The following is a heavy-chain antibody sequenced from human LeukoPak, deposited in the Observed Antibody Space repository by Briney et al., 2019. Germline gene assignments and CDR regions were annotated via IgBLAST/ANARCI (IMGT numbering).Heavy chain of an antibody. Sequence: GESLQISCKGSGYSFTSYWIGWVRQMPGKGLEWMGRIDPSDSYTNYSPSFQGHVTISADKSISTAYLQWSSLKASDTAMYYCARHRRGYSYGYDSWGQGTLVTVSS. D-gene: IGHD5-18*01. J-gene: IGHJ4*02. CDR1: GYSFTSYW. V-gene: IGHV5-10-1*01. CDR2: IDPSDSYT. CDR3: ARHRRGYSYGYDS.